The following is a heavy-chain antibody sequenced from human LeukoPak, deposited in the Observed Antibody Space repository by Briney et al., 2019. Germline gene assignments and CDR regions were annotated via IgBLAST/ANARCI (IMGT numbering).Heavy chain of an antibody. J-gene: IGHJ4*02. CDR3: ARDGSSWYPDY. Sequence: LSXAASGFTFSSYEMNWVRQAPGKGLEWVSYISSSGSTIYYADSVKGRFTISRDNAKNSLYLQMNSLRAEDTAVYYCARDGSSWYPDYWGQGTLVTVSS. CDR1: GFTFSSYE. CDR2: ISSSGSTI. V-gene: IGHV3-48*03. D-gene: IGHD6-13*01.